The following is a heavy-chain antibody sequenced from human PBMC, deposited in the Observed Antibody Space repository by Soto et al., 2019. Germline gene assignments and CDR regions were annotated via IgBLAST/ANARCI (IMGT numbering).Heavy chain of an antibody. V-gene: IGHV3-21*01. J-gene: IGHJ6*03. CDR3: ARDGSPGTVVLYYMDV. CDR2: ISSSSSYI. CDR1: GFTFSSYS. D-gene: IGHD3-22*01. Sequence: EVQLVESGGGLVKPGGSLRLSCAASGFTFSSYSMNWVRQAPGKGLEWVSSISSSSSYIYYADSVKGRFTISRDNAKNSLYLQMNSLRAEDTAVYYCARDGSPGTVVLYYMDVWGKGTTVTVSS.